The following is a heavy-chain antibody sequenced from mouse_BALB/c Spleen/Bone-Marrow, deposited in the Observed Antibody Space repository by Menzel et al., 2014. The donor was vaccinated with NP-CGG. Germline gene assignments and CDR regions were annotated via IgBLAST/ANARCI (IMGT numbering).Heavy chain of an antibody. V-gene: IGHV7-3*02. CDR2: IRNKAYGYTT. CDR1: GFTFTDYY. CDR3: ARFPMDY. Sequence: EVQGVESGGGLVQPGGSLRLSCTTSGFTFTDYYMSWVRQPPGEALEWLAFIRNKAYGYTTEYSASVRGRFTISRDNSQSILYLQMNTLRAEDSATYYCARFPMDYWGQGTSVTVSS. J-gene: IGHJ4*01.